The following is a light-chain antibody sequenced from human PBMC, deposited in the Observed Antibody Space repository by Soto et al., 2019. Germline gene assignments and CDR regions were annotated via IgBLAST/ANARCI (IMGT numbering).Light chain of an antibody. CDR2: DVT. V-gene: IGLV2-14*03. CDR1: SSDVGGYNY. CDR3: SSYTSSYTYV. J-gene: IGLJ1*01. Sequence: QSVLTQPASVSGSPGQSITISCTGTSSDVGGYNYVAWYQQHPGKAPKLMIHDVTNRPSGVSNRFSGSKSGNTASLTISGLQTEDEADYYCSSYTSSYTYVFGGGTKVTVL.